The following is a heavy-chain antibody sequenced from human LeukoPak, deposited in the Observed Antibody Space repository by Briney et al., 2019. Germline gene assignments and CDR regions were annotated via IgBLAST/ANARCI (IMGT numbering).Heavy chain of an antibody. Sequence: GASVKVSCKASGYTFTSYDINWARQATGQGLEWMGWMNPNSGNTGYAQKFQGRVTMTRNTSISTAYMELSSLRSEDTAVYYCARGPHYYDSSGYWYFDYWGQGTLVTVSS. J-gene: IGHJ4*02. CDR1: GYTFTSYD. D-gene: IGHD3-22*01. CDR3: ARGPHYYDSSGYWYFDY. V-gene: IGHV1-8*01. CDR2: MNPNSGNT.